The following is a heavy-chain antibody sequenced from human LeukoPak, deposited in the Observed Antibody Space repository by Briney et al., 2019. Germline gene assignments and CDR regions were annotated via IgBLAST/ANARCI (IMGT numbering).Heavy chain of an antibody. CDR2: LTLSGANR. CDR1: GFTFSAYA. D-gene: IGHD3-16*01. Sequence: GESLKISCAASGFTFSAYAMSWVRQAPGKGLEWVSALTLSGANRHYADSVKGRFTISRDVSKSTLYLQMNTLTAEDTAVYYCAKDSSLRTSYHGYFDFWGQGALVTVSS. CDR3: AKDSSLRTSYHGYFDF. J-gene: IGHJ4*02. V-gene: IGHV3-23*01.